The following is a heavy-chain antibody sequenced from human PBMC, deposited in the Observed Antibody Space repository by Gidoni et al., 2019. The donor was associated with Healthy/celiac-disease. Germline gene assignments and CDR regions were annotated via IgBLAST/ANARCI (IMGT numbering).Heavy chain of an antibody. Sequence: EVQLVEAGGGLVKPGGSLRLSCSASGFTISNAWMSWVRQAPGKGLEWVGRIKSKTDGGTTDYAAPVKGRFTISRDDSKNTLYLQMNSLKTEDTAVYYCTTDLTEMATIFDYWGQGTLVTVSS. CDR1: GFTISNAW. V-gene: IGHV3-15*01. J-gene: IGHJ4*02. D-gene: IGHD5-12*01. CDR2: IKSKTDGGTT. CDR3: TTDLTEMATIFDY.